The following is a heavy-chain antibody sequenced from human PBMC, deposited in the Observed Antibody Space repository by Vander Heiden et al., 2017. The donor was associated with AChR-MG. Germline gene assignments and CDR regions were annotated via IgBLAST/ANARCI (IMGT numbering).Heavy chain of an antibody. CDR2: ISGSGGST. CDR1: GFTFSRHA. Sequence: EVQLLESGGGLVQPGGSLRLSCAASGFTFSRHAMSWVRQAPGKGLEWVSAISGSGGSTYYADSVKGRFTISRDNSKNTLYLQMNSLRAEDTAVYYCAKDKYYDTSTPSDWFDPWGQGTLVTVSS. V-gene: IGHV3-23*01. J-gene: IGHJ5*02. CDR3: AKDKYYDTSTPSDWFDP. D-gene: IGHD3-22*01.